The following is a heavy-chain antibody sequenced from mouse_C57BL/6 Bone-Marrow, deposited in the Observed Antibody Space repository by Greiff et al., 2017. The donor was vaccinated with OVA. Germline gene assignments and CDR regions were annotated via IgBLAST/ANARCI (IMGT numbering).Heavy chain of an antibody. CDR2: IYPGSGST. Sequence: QVQLQQSGAELVKPGASVKMSCKASGYTFTSYWITWVKQRPGQGLEWIGDIYPGSGSTNYNEKFKSKATLTVDTSSSTAYMQLSSLTSEDSAVYYCARGLYYDYDPPFAYWGQGTLVTVSA. J-gene: IGHJ3*01. D-gene: IGHD2-4*01. CDR1: GYTFTSYW. CDR3: ARGLYYDYDPPFAY. V-gene: IGHV1-55*01.